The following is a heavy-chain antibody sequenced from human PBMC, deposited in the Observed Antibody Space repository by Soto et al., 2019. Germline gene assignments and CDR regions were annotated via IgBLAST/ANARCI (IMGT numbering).Heavy chain of an antibody. V-gene: IGHV1-2*04. D-gene: IGHD3-22*01. Sequence: ASVKVSCKASGYTFTGYYMHWVRQAPGQGLEWMGWINPNSGGTNYAQKFQGWVTMTRDTSISTAYMELSRLRSDDTAVYYCARDPNYYDSSGHYYYYGMDVWGQGTTVTVSS. CDR1: GYTFTGYY. CDR2: INPNSGGT. J-gene: IGHJ6*02. CDR3: ARDPNYYDSSGHYYYYGMDV.